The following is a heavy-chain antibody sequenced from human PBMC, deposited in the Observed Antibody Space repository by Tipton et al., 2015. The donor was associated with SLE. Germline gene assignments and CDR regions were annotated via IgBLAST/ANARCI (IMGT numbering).Heavy chain of an antibody. CDR2: IYHSGSTNSGST. J-gene: IGHJ4*02. V-gene: IGHV4-59*08. CDR1: GGSIRSYY. D-gene: IGHD3-22*01. Sequence: TLSLTCTVSGGSIRSYYWSWIRQTPEKGLEWIASIYHSGSTNSGSTKYNPSLESRVSTSLDTSKNQFSLRLRSVTAADTAVYYCARLAHYNSNWYLGVWGQGSLVTVSS. CDR3: ARLAHYNSNWYLGV.